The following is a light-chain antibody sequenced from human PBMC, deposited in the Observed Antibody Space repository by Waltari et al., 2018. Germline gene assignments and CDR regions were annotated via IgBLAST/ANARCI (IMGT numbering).Light chain of an antibody. CDR1: NIESKS. J-gene: IGLJ1*01. CDR3: QVWDANTDPGV. Sequence: SYVLTQPPSVSVAPGETARITCGGNNIESKSVHWYRQRPGQAPVVVICYENDRAAGSAARFSGCNSGNTATLTISRVEAGEEADYYCQVWDANTDPGVFGTGTEVTVL. V-gene: IGLV3-21*01. CDR2: YEN.